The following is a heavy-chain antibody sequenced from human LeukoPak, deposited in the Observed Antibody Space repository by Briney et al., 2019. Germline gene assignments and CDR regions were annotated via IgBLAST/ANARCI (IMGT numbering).Heavy chain of an antibody. CDR2: VSSDGSST. V-gene: IGHV3-74*01. CDR1: GFTFSSYW. D-gene: IGHD1-26*01. J-gene: IGHJ4*02. Sequence: GGSLRLSCAASGFTFSSYWMHWVRQAPGKGLVWVSRVSSDGSSTTYADSVKGRFTISRDNAKNTLYLQMNSLRAEDTAVYYCARGYSGSYRVDYWGQGTLVTVSS. CDR3: ARGYSGSYRVDY.